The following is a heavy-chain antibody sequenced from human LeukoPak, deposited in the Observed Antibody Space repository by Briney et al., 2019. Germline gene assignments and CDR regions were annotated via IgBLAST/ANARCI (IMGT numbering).Heavy chain of an antibody. CDR3: ASAPSRDYFDY. CDR2: INPNSGGT. Sequence: ASVKVSCKASGYTFTVYYMHWVRQAPGQGLEWMGWINPNSGGTNYAQKFQGRVTMNRGTSISTAYMELSRLRSDDTAVYYCASAPSRDYFDYWGQGTLVTVSS. D-gene: IGHD3-10*01. V-gene: IGHV1-2*02. CDR1: GYTFTVYY. J-gene: IGHJ4*02.